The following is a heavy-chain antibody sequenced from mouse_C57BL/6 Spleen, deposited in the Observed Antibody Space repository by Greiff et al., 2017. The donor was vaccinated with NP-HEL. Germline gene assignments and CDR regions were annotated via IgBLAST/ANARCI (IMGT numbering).Heavy chain of an antibody. CDR2: ISDGGSYT. CDR1: GFTFSSYA. J-gene: IGHJ1*03. Sequence: EVQLVESGGGLVKPGGSLKLSCAASGFTFSSYAMSWVRQTPEKRLEWVATISDGGSYTYYPDNVKGRFTISRDNAKNNLYLQMSHLKSEDTAMYYCARDKGLITTVVTRWYFDVWGTGTTVTVSS. CDR3: ARDKGLITTVVTRWYFDV. V-gene: IGHV5-4*01. D-gene: IGHD1-1*01.